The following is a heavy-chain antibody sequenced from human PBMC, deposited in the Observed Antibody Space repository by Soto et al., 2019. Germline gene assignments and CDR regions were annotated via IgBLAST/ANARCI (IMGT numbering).Heavy chain of an antibody. CDR2: LDPSDSYT. V-gene: IGHV5-10-1*01. Sequence: GESLKISCEGFGYSFANYWIGWVRQMPGKGLEWMGRLDPSDSYTSYSPSFQGHVTISTDKSISTAYLQWSSLKASDSAMYYCARHLTSSWNCDFWGQGTQVTVSS. D-gene: IGHD6-19*01. CDR3: ARHLTSSWNCDF. CDR1: GYSFANYW. J-gene: IGHJ4*02.